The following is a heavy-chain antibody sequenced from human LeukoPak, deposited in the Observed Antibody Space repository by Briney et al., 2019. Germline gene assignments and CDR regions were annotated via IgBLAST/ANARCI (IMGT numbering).Heavy chain of an antibody. CDR2: IWADGNKK. J-gene: IGHJ4*02. D-gene: IGHD6-13*01. CDR1: GFTFSTYG. Sequence: RSLRLSCAASGFTFSTYGMHWVRQAPGKGLEWVAIIWADGNKKYYADFVKGRFTISRDNSQNMLYLQMNSLRAEDTAVYYCARDLVLAAGTSKYWGQGTLVTVSS. CDR3: ARDLVLAAGTSKY. V-gene: IGHV3-33*01.